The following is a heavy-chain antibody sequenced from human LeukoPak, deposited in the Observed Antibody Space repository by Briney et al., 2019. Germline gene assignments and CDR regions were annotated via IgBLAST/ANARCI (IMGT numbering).Heavy chain of an antibody. CDR1: GLTFSSYA. V-gene: IGHV3-23*01. Sequence: GGSLRLSCAASGLTFSSYAMSWVRQAPGKGLEWVSAISSNGGGTYYADSVKGRFTISRDNSKNTLYLQMNSLRAEDTAIYYCATWRDKAAVSWGQGTLVTLFS. D-gene: IGHD6-13*01. J-gene: IGHJ5*02. CDR3: ATWRDKAAVS. CDR2: ISSNGGGT.